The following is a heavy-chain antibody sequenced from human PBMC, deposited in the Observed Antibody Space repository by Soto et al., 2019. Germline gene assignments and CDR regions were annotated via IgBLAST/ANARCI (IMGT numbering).Heavy chain of an antibody. Sequence: TRSLKCSVWEGYRSSYWGSRIRKKTRKGLAWLGYIYYSGTTNYHPSLKSRVTISVDTSKHQFSLKLSSVTAADPALYFCARGRGYSRSSQTFDYWGQGTLVTVSS. D-gene: IGHD6-6*01. J-gene: IGHJ4*02. V-gene: IGHV4-59*01. CDR3: ARGRGYSRSSQTFDY. CDR1: EGYRSSYW. CDR2: IYYSGTT.